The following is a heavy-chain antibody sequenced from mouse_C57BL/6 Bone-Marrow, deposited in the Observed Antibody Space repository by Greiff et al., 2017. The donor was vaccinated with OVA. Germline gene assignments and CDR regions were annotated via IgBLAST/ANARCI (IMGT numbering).Heavy chain of an antibody. CDR3: AEGIYYGNYYDV. CDR2: IYPRSGNT. D-gene: IGHD2-1*01. V-gene: IGHV1-81*01. Sequence: VKLKQSGAELARPGASVKLSCKASGYTFTSYGISWVKQRTGQGLEWIGEIYPRSGNTYYNEKFKGKATLTADKSSSTAYMELRSLTSEDSAVYFCAEGIYYGNYYDVWGTGTTVTVSS. CDR1: GYTFTSYG. J-gene: IGHJ1*03.